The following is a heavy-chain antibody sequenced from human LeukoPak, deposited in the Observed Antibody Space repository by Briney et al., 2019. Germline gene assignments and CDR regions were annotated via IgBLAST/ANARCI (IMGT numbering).Heavy chain of an antibody. D-gene: IGHD4-23*01. V-gene: IGHV3-30-3*01. CDR2: ISYDGSNK. J-gene: IGHJ6*02. CDR3: ARTHYGGNSYYYYYGMDV. CDR1: GFTFSSYW. Sequence: GGSPRLSCAASGFTFSSYWMHWVRQAPGKGLEWVAVISYDGSNKYYADSVKGRFTISRDNSKNTLYLQMNSLRAEDTAVYCCARTHYGGNSYYYYYGMDVWGQGTTVTVSS.